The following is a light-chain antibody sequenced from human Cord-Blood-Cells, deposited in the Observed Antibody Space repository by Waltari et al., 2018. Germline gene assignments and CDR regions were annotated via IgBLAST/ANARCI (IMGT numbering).Light chain of an antibody. Sequence: DIVLTQSPGTLSLPPGERATLSCRASQGVSSSYLAWYQQKPGQAPGLLIYGASSRATGIPDRFSGSGSGTDFTLTISSLEPEDFAVYYCQQYGSSPPITFGQGTRLEIK. CDR1: QGVSSSY. J-gene: IGKJ5*01. V-gene: IGKV3-20*01. CDR3: QQYGSSPPIT. CDR2: GAS.